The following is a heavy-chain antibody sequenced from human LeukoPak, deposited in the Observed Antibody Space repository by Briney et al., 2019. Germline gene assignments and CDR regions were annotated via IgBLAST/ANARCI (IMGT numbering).Heavy chain of an antibody. CDR3: ARAVYSSSGFDS. CDR1: GFAFSDYY. V-gene: IGHV3-11*01. CDR2: INRNGDAI. J-gene: IGHJ4*02. Sequence: PGGSQRLSCVASGFAFSDYYMTWIRQAPGKGPEWVADINRNGDAINYADSVKGRFTISRTNANNSLFLQMDSLRAEDTAIYYCARAVYSSSGFDSWGQGALVTVSS. D-gene: IGHD2-2*01.